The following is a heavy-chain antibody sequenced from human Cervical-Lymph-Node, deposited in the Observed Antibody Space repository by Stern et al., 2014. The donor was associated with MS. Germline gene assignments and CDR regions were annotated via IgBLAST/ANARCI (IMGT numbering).Heavy chain of an antibody. CDR2: VSGTGGST. J-gene: IGHJ4*02. CDR3: ARTKGPIIILLAVAPPRLDY. V-gene: IGHV3-23*04. CDR1: GFTFTSYA. Sequence: EVQLVESGGGLVQPGGSLRLSCAASGFTFTSYAMTWVRQAPGKGLEWVSGVSGTGGSTYYADSVEGRFTISRDNSKSTLYLQMSSLRAEDTAIYYCARTKGPIIILLAVAPPRLDYWGQGTLVTVSS. D-gene: IGHD3-3*02.